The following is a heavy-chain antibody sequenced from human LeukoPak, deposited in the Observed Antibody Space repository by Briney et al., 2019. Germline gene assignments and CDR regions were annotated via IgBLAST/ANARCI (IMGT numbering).Heavy chain of an antibody. D-gene: IGHD2-15*01. Sequence: ASVKVSCKASGYTFTSYGISWVRQAPGQGLEWMGWMNPNSGNTGYAQKFQGRVTMTRNTSISTAYMELSSLRSEDTAVYYCARGNFYCSGGSCYRGPYNWFDPWGQGTLVTVSS. CDR1: GYTFTSYG. CDR3: ARGNFYCSGGSCYRGPYNWFDP. J-gene: IGHJ5*02. CDR2: MNPNSGNT. V-gene: IGHV1-8*02.